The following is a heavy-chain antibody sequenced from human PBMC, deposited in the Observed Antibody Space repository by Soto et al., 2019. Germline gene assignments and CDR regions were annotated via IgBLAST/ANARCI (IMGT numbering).Heavy chain of an antibody. Sequence: GESLKISCKGSGYSFTSYWIGWVRQMPGKGLEWMGIIYPGDSDTRYSPSFQGQVTISADKSISTAYLQWSGLKASDTAMYYCARLLGYCSSTSCYPDAFDIWGQGTMVTVSS. D-gene: IGHD2-2*01. V-gene: IGHV5-51*01. CDR1: GYSFTSYW. CDR3: ARLLGYCSSTSCYPDAFDI. J-gene: IGHJ3*02. CDR2: IYPGDSDT.